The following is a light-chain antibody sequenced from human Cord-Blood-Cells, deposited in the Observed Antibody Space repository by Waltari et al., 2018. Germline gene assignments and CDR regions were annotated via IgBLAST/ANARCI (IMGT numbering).Light chain of an antibody. CDR1: QSVLYSSNNKNY. J-gene: IGKJ3*01. CDR3: QQYYSTPFT. V-gene: IGKV4-1*01. Sequence: DIVMTQSPDSLAVSLGERATINCKSSQSVLYSSNNKNYLALYQQKPGQPPKLLIYWASTRASGVPDRFSGSGSGTDFTLTISSLQAEDVAVYYCQQYYSTPFTFGPGTKVDIK. CDR2: WAS.